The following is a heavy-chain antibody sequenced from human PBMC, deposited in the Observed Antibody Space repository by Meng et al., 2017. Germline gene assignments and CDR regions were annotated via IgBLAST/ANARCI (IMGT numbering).Heavy chain of an antibody. CDR2: INVYSGIT. CDR1: GYTLSSDG. V-gene: IGHV1-18*01. Sequence: QGHVVQSGAVGKKPGASVKVSCDTSGYTLSSDGFAWVRQTPEQGLEWLGWINVYSGITNYAQKFQGRVTMTTDTSTRTGYMELTSLTSDDTATYYCATRGNPYLNCWGQGTLVTVSS. J-gene: IGHJ4*02. CDR3: ATRGNPYLNC.